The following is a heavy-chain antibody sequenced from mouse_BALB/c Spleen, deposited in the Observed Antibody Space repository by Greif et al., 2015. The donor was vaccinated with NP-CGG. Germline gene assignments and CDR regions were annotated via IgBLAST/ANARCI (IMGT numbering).Heavy chain of an antibody. J-gene: IGHJ1*01. Sequence: EAQLQQSGAELVKPGASVKLSCTASGFNIKDTYMHWVKQRPEQGLEWIGRIDPANGNTKYDPKFQGKATITADTSSNTAYLQLSSLTSEDTAVYYCAKDYYGSSSHWYFDVWGAGTTVTVSS. V-gene: IGHV14-3*02. D-gene: IGHD1-1*01. CDR1: GFNIKDTY. CDR2: IDPANGNT. CDR3: AKDYYGSSSHWYFDV.